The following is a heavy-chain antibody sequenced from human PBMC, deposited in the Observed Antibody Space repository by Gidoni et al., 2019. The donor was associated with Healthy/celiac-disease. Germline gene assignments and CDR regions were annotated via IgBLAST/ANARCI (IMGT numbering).Heavy chain of an antibody. CDR3: ARGTGTIDY. V-gene: IGHV4-4*02. Sequence: STNYNPSLKSRVTISVDKSKNQFSLKLSSVTAADTAVYYCARGTGTIDYWGQGTLVTVSS. J-gene: IGHJ4*02. CDR2: ST. D-gene: IGHD1-7*01.